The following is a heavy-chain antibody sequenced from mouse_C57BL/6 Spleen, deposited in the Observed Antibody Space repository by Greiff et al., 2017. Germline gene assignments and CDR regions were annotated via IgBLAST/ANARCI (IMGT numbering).Heavy chain of an antibody. Sequence: EVNVVESGGGLVQPGGSLKLSCAASGFTFSDYYMYWVRQTPEKRLEWVAYISNGGGSTYYPDTVKGRFTISRDNAKNTLYLQRSRLKSEDTAMYYCARRENGKGGFAYWGQGTLVTVSA. CDR3: ARRENGKGGFAY. J-gene: IGHJ3*01. CDR1: GFTFSDYY. D-gene: IGHD2-1*01. V-gene: IGHV5-12*01. CDR2: ISNGGGST.